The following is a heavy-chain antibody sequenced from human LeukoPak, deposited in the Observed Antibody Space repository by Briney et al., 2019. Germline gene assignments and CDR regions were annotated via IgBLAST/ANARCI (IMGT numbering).Heavy chain of an antibody. J-gene: IGHJ5*02. CDR3: ARYYIGYCATTYCYIGGFDP. Sequence: SETLSLTCTVSGGSVSSGNYYWSWIRQPPGKGLEWIVYIYYGGGTNYNPSLKSRVTISLDTPKNQFSLKMRSATAADTAVYYCARYYIGYCATTYCYIGGFDPWGQGTLVTVSA. CDR2: IYYGGGT. CDR1: GGSVSSGNYY. D-gene: IGHD2-2*02. V-gene: IGHV4-61*01.